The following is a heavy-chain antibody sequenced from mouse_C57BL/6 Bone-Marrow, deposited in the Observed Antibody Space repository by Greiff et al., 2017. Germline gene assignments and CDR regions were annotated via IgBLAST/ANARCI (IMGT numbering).Heavy chain of an antibody. CDR3: ARDAGTDWYFDV. CDR1: GFTFSDFY. Sequence: EVKVVESGGGLVQSGRSLRLSCATSGFTFSDFYMEWVRQAPGKGLEWIAASRNKANDYTTEYSASVKGRFIVSRDTSQSILYLQMNPLRAEDTAIYYCARDAGTDWYFDVWGTGTTVTVSS. V-gene: IGHV7-1*01. CDR2: SRNKANDYTT. D-gene: IGHD3-3*01. J-gene: IGHJ1*03.